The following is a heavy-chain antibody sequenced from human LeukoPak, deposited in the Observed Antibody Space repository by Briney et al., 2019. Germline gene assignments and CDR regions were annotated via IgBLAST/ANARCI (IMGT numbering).Heavy chain of an antibody. V-gene: IGHV1-2*02. D-gene: IGHD4-17*01. Sequence: ASVKVSCKASGYTFTGYYMHWVRQAPGQGLEWMGWINPNSGGTNYAQKLQGRVTMTTDTSTSTAYMELRSLRSDDTAVYYCARAYPTVTTAWFDPWGQGTLVTVSS. CDR1: GYTFTGYY. J-gene: IGHJ5*02. CDR3: ARAYPTVTTAWFDP. CDR2: INPNSGGT.